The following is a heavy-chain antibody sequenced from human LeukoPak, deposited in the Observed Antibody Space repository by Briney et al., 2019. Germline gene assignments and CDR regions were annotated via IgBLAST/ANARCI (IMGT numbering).Heavy chain of an antibody. V-gene: IGHV4-34*01. CDR3: ARGTDYYYDSSGYRTLGNWFDP. D-gene: IGHD3-22*01. CDR2: INHSGST. CDR1: GGSFSGYY. Sequence: SETLSLTCAVYGGSFSGYYWSWIRQPPGKGLEWIGEINHSGSTNYNPSLKSRVTISVDTSKNQFSLKLSSVTAADTAVYYCARGTDYYYDSSGYRTLGNWFDPWGQGTLVTVSS. J-gene: IGHJ5*02.